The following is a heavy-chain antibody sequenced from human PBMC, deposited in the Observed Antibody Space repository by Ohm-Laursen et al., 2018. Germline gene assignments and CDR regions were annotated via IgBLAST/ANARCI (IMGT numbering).Heavy chain of an antibody. J-gene: IGHJ4*02. D-gene: IGHD3-10*01. Sequence: SLRLSCAASGFTFSSYSMNWVRQAPGKGLEWVSSISSSSSYIYYADSVKGRCTISRDNAKNSLYLQMNSLTAEETAVYYCASVSKTMVRGEGVDYWGQGALVTVSS. V-gene: IGHV3-21*01. CDR3: ASVSKTMVRGEGVDY. CDR1: GFTFSSYS. CDR2: ISSSSSYI.